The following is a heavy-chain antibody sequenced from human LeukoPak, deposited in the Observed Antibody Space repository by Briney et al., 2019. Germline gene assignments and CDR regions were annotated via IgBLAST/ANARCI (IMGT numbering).Heavy chain of an antibody. Sequence: PGGSLRLSCAASGFTVSSNYMSWVRQAPGKGLEWVSVIYSDGSTYYADSAKGRFTISRDNSKNTLYLQMNSLRAEDTAVYYCASLWFGELPTNWFDPWGQGTLVTVSS. CDR1: GFTVSSNY. V-gene: IGHV3-53*05. CDR3: ASLWFGELPTNWFDP. CDR2: IYSDGST. J-gene: IGHJ5*02. D-gene: IGHD3-10*01.